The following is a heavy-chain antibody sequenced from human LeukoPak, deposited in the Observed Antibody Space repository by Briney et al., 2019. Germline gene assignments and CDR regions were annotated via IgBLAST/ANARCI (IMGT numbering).Heavy chain of an antibody. D-gene: IGHD3-16*01. CDR2: INSDGINT. CDR1: GFTFSNYW. V-gene: IGHV3-74*01. Sequence: GGSLRLSCAASGFTFSNYWMHWVRQAPGKGLVWVSRINSDGINTSYADSVKGRFTISRDNAKNTLNLQMNSLRAEDTAVYYCVRDFIGGHNDYWGQGTLVTVSS. J-gene: IGHJ4*02. CDR3: VRDFIGGHNDY.